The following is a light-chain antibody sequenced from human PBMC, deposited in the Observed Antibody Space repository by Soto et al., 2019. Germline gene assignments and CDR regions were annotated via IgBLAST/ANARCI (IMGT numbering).Light chain of an antibody. V-gene: IGKV1-39*01. J-gene: IGKJ1*01. CDR2: AAS. Sequence: DIQMTQSPSSLSASVGDRVTITCRASQSISSYLNWYQQKPGKAPKLLIYAASSLQSGVPSRFSGSGSGTDFTLTISSLQPEDFATYYCQQSYSTWGTFGQGTKVEIQ. CDR3: QQSYSTWGT. CDR1: QSISSY.